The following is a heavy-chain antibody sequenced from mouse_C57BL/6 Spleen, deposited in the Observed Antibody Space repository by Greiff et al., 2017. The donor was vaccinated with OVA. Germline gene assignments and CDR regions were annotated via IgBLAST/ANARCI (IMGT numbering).Heavy chain of an antibody. Sequence: QVQLQQSGPELVKPGASVKISCKASGYAFSSSWMNWVKQRPGKGLEWIGRIYPGDGDTNYNGKFKGKATLTADKSSSTAYMQLSSLTSEDSAVYFCARGDYDYDDVLAYGGQGTLVTVSA. D-gene: IGHD2-4*01. V-gene: IGHV1-82*01. CDR1: GYAFSSSW. J-gene: IGHJ3*01. CDR2: IYPGDGDT. CDR3: ARGDYDYDDVLAY.